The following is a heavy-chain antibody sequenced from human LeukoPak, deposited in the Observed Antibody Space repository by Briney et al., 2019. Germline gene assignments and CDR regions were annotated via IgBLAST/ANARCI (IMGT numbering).Heavy chain of an antibody. D-gene: IGHD3-22*01. J-gene: IGHJ4*02. V-gene: IGHV1-2*02. CDR1: GYTFTGYY. Sequence: EASVKVSCKASGYTFTGYYMHWVRQAPGQGLEWMGWINPNSGGTNYAQKFQGRVTMTRDTSISTAYMELSRLRSDDTAVYYCATVPYYYDSSGYYPFDYWGQGTLVTVSS. CDR2: INPNSGGT. CDR3: ATVPYYYDSSGYYPFDY.